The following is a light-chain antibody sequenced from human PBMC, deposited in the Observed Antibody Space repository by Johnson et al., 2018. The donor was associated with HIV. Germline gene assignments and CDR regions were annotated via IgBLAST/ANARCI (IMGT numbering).Light chain of an antibody. CDR1: SSNIGSNT. V-gene: IGLV1-44*01. J-gene: IGLJ1*01. Sequence: QSVLTQPPSASGTPGQRVTISCSGSSSNIGSNTVNWYQQLPGTAPKLLIYSNNQRPSVVPDRFSGSKSGTSASLALSGLQSEDEADYYCAAWDDSLNGYVFGTETKVTVL. CDR2: SNN. CDR3: AAWDDSLNGYV.